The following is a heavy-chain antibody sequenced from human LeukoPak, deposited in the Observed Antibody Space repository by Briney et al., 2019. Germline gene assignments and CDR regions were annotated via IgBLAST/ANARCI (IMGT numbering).Heavy chain of an antibody. CDR2: IYYSGST. CDR3: ARVEDSSGWGYLDY. Sequence: SETLSLTCTVSGGSISSSSYYWGWIRQPPGKGLEWIGSIYYSGSTYYNPSLKSRVTISVDTSKNQFSLKLSSVTAADTAVYYCARVEDSSGWGYLDYWGQGTLVTVSS. J-gene: IGHJ4*02. D-gene: IGHD6-19*01. CDR1: GGSISSSSYY. V-gene: IGHV4-39*07.